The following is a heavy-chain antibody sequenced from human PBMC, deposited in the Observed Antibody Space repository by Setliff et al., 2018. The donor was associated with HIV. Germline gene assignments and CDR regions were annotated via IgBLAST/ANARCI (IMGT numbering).Heavy chain of an antibody. J-gene: IGHJ3*01. CDR1: GLTLSNSA. CDR3: AKLDYYDYSGSWARKSAIDF. D-gene: IGHD3-22*01. Sequence: GVSLRLSCAASGLTLSNSAMTWVRQKPGRGLEWVSLIQSGGIIYYADSVKGRFTISRDSSSNTLSLQMTSLRAEDTALYYCAKLDYYDYSGSWARKSAIDFWGRGTMVTVS. CDR2: IQSGGII. V-gene: IGHV3-23*01.